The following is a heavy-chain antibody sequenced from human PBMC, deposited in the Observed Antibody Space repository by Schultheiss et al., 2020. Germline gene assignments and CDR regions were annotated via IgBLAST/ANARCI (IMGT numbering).Heavy chain of an antibody. D-gene: IGHD2/OR15-2a*01. Sequence: SETLSLTCTVSGGSISSGDYYWSWIRQPPGKGLEWIGEINHSGSTNYNPSLKSRVTISVDRSKNQFSLKLTSVTAADTAMYYCARLGTFYRGLDDYWGQGTLVTVSS. V-gene: IGHV4-39*07. CDR3: ARLGTFYRGLDDY. CDR1: GGSISSGDYY. J-gene: IGHJ4*02. CDR2: INHSGST.